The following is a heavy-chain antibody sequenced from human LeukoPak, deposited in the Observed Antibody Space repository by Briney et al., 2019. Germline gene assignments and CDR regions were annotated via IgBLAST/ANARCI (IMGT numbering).Heavy chain of an antibody. Sequence: GESLTLSCAASGFTFSNAWMNWVRQAPGKGLEWVGCIKSKTDGGTTDYAVPVKGRFTISRDDSKNTLYLQMNSLKTEDTAVYYCSTITYYYDNSGYPYWGQGTLVTVSS. CDR3: STITYYYDNSGYPY. D-gene: IGHD3-22*01. CDR2: IKSKTDGGTT. J-gene: IGHJ4*02. V-gene: IGHV3-15*01. CDR1: GFTFSNAW.